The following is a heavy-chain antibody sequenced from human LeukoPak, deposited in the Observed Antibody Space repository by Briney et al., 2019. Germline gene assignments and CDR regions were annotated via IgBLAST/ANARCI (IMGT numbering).Heavy chain of an antibody. CDR2: ISSNGGST. CDR1: GFTFSSYA. V-gene: IGHV3-64*01. Sequence: PGGSLRLSCAASGFTFSSYAMHWVRQAPGKGLEYVSAISSNGGSTYYANSVKGRFTISRDNSKNTLYLQMGSLRAEDMAVYYCARVAVRGVITNWFDPWGQGTLVTVSS. J-gene: IGHJ5*02. CDR3: ARVAVRGVITNWFDP. D-gene: IGHD3-10*01.